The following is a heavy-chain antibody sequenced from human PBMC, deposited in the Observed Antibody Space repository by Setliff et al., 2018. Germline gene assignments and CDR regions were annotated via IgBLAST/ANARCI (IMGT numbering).Heavy chain of an antibody. Sequence: RASVKVSCKASGYTFTGYYMHWVRQAPGQGLEWMGWINPNSGGTNYAQKFQGWVTMTRDTSISTAYMELSRLRSDDTAVYYCARDLGQLKGSDYYMDVWGKGTTVTVSS. CDR3: ARDLGQLKGSDYYMDV. V-gene: IGHV1-2*04. CDR2: INPNSGGT. J-gene: IGHJ6*03. CDR1: GYTFTGYY. D-gene: IGHD1-1*01.